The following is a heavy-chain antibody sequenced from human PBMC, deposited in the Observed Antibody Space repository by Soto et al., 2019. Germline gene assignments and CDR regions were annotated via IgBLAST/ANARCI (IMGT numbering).Heavy chain of an antibody. V-gene: IGHV4-30-4*01. J-gene: IGHJ4*02. Sequence: SETLSLTCTVSGGSISSGDYYWSWIRQPPGKGLEWIGYIYYSGSTYYNPSLKSRVTISVDTSKNQFSLKLSSVTAADTAVYYCARSTARSGSYGYFDYWGQGTLVTVSS. D-gene: IGHD3-10*01. CDR1: GGSISSGDYY. CDR3: ARSTARSGSYGYFDY. CDR2: IYYSGST.